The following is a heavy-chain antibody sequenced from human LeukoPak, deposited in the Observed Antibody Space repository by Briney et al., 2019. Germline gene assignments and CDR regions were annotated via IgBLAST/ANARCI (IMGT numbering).Heavy chain of an antibody. CDR2: IFHSGST. J-gene: IGHJ4*02. CDR3: ARGSIS. CDR1: GYSMSRGYF. Sequence: PSETLSLTCTVSGYSMSRGYFWGWTRQPPGKGLEWIASIFHSGSTFYNPSLKSRVTISVDKSKTQFSLKLSSVTAADTAVYYCARGSISWGQGTLVTVSS. V-gene: IGHV4-38-2*02.